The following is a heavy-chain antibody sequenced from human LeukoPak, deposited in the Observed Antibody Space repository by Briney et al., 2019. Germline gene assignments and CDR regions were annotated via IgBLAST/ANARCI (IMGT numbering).Heavy chain of an antibody. J-gene: IGHJ4*02. Sequence: PGGSLRLSCAASGFTFSRYWMSWVRQAPGKGLEWVASISEEGSQKFYVDSVKGRFTISRDNTKKSLYLQMNSLRADDMALYYCSRPEDYWGQGTLVIVSS. CDR3: SRPEDY. CDR2: ISEEGSQK. V-gene: IGHV3-7*01. CDR1: GFTFSRYW.